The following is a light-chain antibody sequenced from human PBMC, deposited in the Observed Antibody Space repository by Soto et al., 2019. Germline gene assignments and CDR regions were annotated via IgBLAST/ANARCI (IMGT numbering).Light chain of an antibody. CDR1: QSVSSN. Sequence: EIVMTQSPATLSVSPGERATLSCRASQSVSSNLAWYQQKPGQAPRLLIYGASTRATGIPARFSGSGSGTEFTLTISRLEPEDFAVYYCQQYGSSRRTFGQGTKVEIK. J-gene: IGKJ1*01. CDR3: QQYGSSRRT. V-gene: IGKV3-15*01. CDR2: GAS.